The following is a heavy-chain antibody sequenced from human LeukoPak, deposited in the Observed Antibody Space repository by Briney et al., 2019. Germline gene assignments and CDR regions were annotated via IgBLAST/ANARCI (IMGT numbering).Heavy chain of an antibody. CDR2: INPNSGGT. D-gene: IGHD3-10*01. Sequence: ASVKVSCKASGYTFTSYYMHWVRQAPGQGLEWMGWINPNSGGTNYAQKFQGRVTMTRDTSTSTAYMELRSLRSDDTAVYYCARRTGLLWFGDHRGLDYWDQGTLVTVSS. J-gene: IGHJ4*02. V-gene: IGHV1-2*02. CDR3: ARRTGLLWFGDHRGLDY. CDR1: GYTFTSYY.